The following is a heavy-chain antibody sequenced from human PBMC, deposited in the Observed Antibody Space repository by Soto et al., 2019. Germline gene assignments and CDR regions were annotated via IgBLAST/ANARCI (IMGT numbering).Heavy chain of an antibody. CDR1: GGSISSGDYY. D-gene: IGHD5-18*01. CDR3: ARDALGTAMADY. J-gene: IGHJ4*02. V-gene: IGHV4-30-4*01. CDR2: IYYSGST. Sequence: QVQLQESGPGLVKPSQTLSLTCTVSGGSISSGDYYWSWIRQPPGKGLEWIGYIYYSGSTYYNPSLKSRFIIQVAXSKNQFSLKLSSVTAADTAVYYCARDALGTAMADYWGQGTLVTVSS.